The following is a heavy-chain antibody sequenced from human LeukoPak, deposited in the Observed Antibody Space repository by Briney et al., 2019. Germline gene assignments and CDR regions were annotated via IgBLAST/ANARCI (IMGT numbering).Heavy chain of an antibody. J-gene: IGHJ3*02. V-gene: IGHV3-11*01. CDR3: ARRRASRYDIAFDI. CDR2: ISSSGSTI. CDR1: GFTFSDYY. Sequence: GGSLRLSCAASGFTFSDYYMSWIRQAPGKGLEWVSYISSSGSTIYYADSVKGRFTISRDNAKNSLYLQMNSLRAEDTAVYYCARRRASRYDIAFDIWGQETMVTVSS. D-gene: IGHD3-9*01.